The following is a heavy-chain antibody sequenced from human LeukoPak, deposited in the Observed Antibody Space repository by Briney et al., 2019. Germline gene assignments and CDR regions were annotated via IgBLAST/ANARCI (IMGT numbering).Heavy chain of an antibody. V-gene: IGHV1-69*13. CDR1: GGTFSSYA. J-gene: IGHJ4*02. D-gene: IGHD5-24*01. CDR2: IIPIFGTA. Sequence: SVKVSCKASGGTFSSYAISWVRQAPGQGLEWMGGIIPIFGTANYAQKFQGRVTITADESTSTAYMELSSLRSEDTAVYYCARARDGYNFDLDYWGQGTLVTVSS. CDR3: ARARDGYNFDLDY.